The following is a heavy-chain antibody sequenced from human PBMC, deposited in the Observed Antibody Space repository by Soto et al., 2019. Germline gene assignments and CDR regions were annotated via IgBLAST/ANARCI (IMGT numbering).Heavy chain of an antibody. J-gene: IGHJ4*02. CDR1: GYTFTSYY. CDR2: INPSGGST. CDR3: ARDHGGATMALLY. D-gene: IGHD3-10*01. V-gene: IGHV1-46*01. Sequence: RASVKGSCTASGYTFTSYYMHWVRQAPGQGLEWMGIINPSGGSTSYAQNFQGRVTMTTDTSTSTAYMELTSLRSDDTGVYYCARDHGGATMALLYWGQGTLVTVSS.